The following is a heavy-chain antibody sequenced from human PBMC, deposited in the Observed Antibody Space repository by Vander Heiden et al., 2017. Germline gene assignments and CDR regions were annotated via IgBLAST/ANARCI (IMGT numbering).Heavy chain of an antibody. Sequence: EVQLVESGGGLVKPGGSLRLSCAASGFTFSNAWMSWVRQAPGKGLEWVGRIKSKTDGGTTDYAAPVKGRFTISRDDSKNTLYLQMNSLKTEDTAVYYCTTDPPGLWLEPHGMDVWGQGTTVTVSS. CDR3: TTDPPGLWLEPHGMDV. J-gene: IGHJ6*02. D-gene: IGHD5-18*01. CDR2: IKSKTDGGTT. V-gene: IGHV3-15*01. CDR1: GFTFSNAW.